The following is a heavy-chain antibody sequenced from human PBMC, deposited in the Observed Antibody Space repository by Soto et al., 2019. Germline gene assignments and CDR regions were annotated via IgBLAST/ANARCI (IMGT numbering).Heavy chain of an antibody. V-gene: IGHV3-48*03. J-gene: IGHJ4*01. CDR3: VRDRSASVPTSIDY. D-gene: IGHD6-19*01. Sequence: LRLSCAASGFTFSDYEMNWVRQAPGKGLEWVSYINYGGGRTDYADSVRGRFTISRDNAKNSLYLQMNSLRVEDTAVYYCVRDRSASVPTSIDYWGHGTLVTVSS. CDR1: GFTFSDYE. CDR2: INYGGGRT.